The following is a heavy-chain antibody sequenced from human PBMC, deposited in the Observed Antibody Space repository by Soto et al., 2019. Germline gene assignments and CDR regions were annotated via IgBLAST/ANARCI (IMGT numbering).Heavy chain of an antibody. Sequence: SETLPLTCAVDGGSFSGYYWSWIRPPPGKGLEWIGEINHSGSTNYNPSLKSRVTISVDTSKNQFSLKLSSVTAADTAVYYCARAAPEQAATFDYWGQGTLVTVSS. V-gene: IGHV4-34*01. CDR2: INHSGST. CDR1: GGSFSGYY. J-gene: IGHJ4*02. D-gene: IGHD6-13*01. CDR3: ARAAPEQAATFDY.